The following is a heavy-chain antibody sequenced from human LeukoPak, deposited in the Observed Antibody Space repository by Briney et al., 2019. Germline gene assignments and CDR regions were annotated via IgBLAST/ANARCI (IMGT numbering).Heavy chain of an antibody. CDR2: IYTGGST. D-gene: IGHD6-13*01. CDR1: GFTVSSNY. CDR3: ARGGSNWSIDY. Sequence: PGGSLRLSCAASGFTVSSNYMSWVRQAPGKGLEWVSVIYTGGSTDYADSVKGRFTISRDNSKNTLSLQLSNLRAEDTAVYYCARGGSNWSIDYWGQGTLVTVSS. J-gene: IGHJ4*02. V-gene: IGHV3-53*01.